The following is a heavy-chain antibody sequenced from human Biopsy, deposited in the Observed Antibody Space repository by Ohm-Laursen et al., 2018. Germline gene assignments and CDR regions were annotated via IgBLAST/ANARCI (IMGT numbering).Heavy chain of an antibody. D-gene: IGHD3-3*01. CDR3: AKGGSITIFGVVINNCYDP. V-gene: IGHV3-23*01. J-gene: IGHJ5*02. CDR1: GFTYNTFA. CDR2: ISANGATS. Sequence: GSLRLSCTASGFTYNTFAMSWVRQAPGKGPEWVSTISANGATSYYADSVKGRFTISRDNSKNTLYLQMNSVRADDTAIYYCAKGGSITIFGVVINNCYDPWGQGTRVTVSS.